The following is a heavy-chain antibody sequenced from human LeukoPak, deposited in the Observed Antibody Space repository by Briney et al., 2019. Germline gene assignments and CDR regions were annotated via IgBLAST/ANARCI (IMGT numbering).Heavy chain of an antibody. V-gene: IGHV3-33*08. CDR2: IWYDGSNK. Sequence: PGGSLRLSCAASGFTFSTYALSWVRQAPGKGLEWVAVIWYDGSNKYYADSVKGRFTISRDNSKNTLYLQMNSLRAEDTAVYYCARSWIQLWSDYWGQGTLVTVSS. J-gene: IGHJ4*02. CDR1: GFTFSTYA. CDR3: ARSWIQLWSDY. D-gene: IGHD5-18*01.